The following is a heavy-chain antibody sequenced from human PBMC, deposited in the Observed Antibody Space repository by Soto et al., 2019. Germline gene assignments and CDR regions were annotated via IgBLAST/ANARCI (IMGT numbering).Heavy chain of an antibody. CDR3: ARGIAYSSGWYEVGYFDY. CDR2: ISYDGSNK. J-gene: IGHJ4*02. D-gene: IGHD6-19*01. CDR1: GFTFSSYA. Sequence: GGSLRLSCAASGFTFSSYAMHWVRQAPGKGLEWVAVISYDGSNKYYADSVKGRFTISRDNSKNTLYLQMNSLRAEDTAVYYCARGIAYSSGWYEVGYFDYWGQGTLVTVSS. V-gene: IGHV3-30-3*01.